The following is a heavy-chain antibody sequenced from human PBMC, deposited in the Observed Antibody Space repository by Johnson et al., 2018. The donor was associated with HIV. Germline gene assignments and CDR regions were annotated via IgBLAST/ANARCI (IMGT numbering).Heavy chain of an antibody. CDR1: GFTVSSNY. V-gene: IGHV3-7*01. Sequence: VLLVESGGGLVQPGGSLRLSCAASGFTVSSNYMSWVRQAPGKGLEWVANIKQDGTEKYYVGSVKGRFTISRDNAKNSLYLQMSSLRAEDTAVYYCARDGPWLQSQRDAFDIWGQGTMVTVSS. CDR3: ARDGPWLQSQRDAFDI. J-gene: IGHJ3*02. CDR2: IKQDGTEK. D-gene: IGHD5-24*01.